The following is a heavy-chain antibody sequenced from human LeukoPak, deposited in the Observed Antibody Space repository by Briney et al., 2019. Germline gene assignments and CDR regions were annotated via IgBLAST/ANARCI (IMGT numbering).Heavy chain of an antibody. J-gene: IGHJ4*02. CDR3: ARDRLSSTWCFDY. CDR1: GFTFSSHS. CDR2: ISSSSSYI. Sequence: GGSLRLSCAASGFTFSSHSMNWVRQAPGKGLEWVSSISSSSSYIYYADSVRGRFTISRDNAKNSLYLQMNSLRAEDTAVYYCARDRLSSTWCFDYWGQGTLVSVPS. D-gene: IGHD6-13*01. V-gene: IGHV3-21*01.